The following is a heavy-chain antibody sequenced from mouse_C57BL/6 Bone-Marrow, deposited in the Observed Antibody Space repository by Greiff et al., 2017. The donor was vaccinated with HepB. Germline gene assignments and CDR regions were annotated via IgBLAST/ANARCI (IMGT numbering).Heavy chain of an antibody. V-gene: IGHV1-80*01. CDR3: ASSNWGRPDY. CDR2: IYPGDGDT. CDR1: GYAFSSYW. D-gene: IGHD4-1*01. Sequence: QVQLQQSGAELVKPGASVKISCKASGYAFSSYWMNWVKQRPGKGLEWIGQIYPGDGDTNYNGKFKGKATLTADKSSSTAYMQLSRLTSEDSAVYYCASSNWGRPDYWGQGTTLTGAS. J-gene: IGHJ2*01.